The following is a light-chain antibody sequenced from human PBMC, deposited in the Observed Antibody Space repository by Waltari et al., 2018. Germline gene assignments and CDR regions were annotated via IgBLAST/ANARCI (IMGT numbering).Light chain of an antibody. J-gene: IGLJ2*01. V-gene: IGLV3-19*01. CDR2: GTD. Sequence: SSELTQDPALPVALGQTVTITCQGDSLRSHYPSWYQQNPGQAPVLVIYGTDTRPSGGPARFSGSNSGITSSLHITGAQAEDEADYYSNSRDSSGDHLIFGGGTRLTVL. CDR1: SLRSHY. CDR3: NSRDSSGDHLI.